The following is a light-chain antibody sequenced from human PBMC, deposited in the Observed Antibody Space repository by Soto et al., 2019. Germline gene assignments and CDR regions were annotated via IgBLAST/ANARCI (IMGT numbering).Light chain of an antibody. Sequence: DIQMTQSPSTLSASAGETVTITCRASHSISTFLAWYQQKPGKAPKLLTFDASSLKSGVPSRFSGSGSGTEFTLTISSLQPDDFATYYCQQYDSYSWTFGQGTKVDIK. CDR2: DAS. CDR1: HSISTF. V-gene: IGKV1-5*01. CDR3: QQYDSYSWT. J-gene: IGKJ1*01.